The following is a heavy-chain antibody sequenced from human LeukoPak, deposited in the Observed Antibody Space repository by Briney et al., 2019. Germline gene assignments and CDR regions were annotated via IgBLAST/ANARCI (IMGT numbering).Heavy chain of an antibody. CDR3: ARASGYAFDS. CDR1: GGSISSYY. V-gene: IGHV4-4*07. CDR2: IHTRGSA. J-gene: IGHJ4*02. D-gene: IGHD3-22*01. Sequence: SETLSLTCTVSGGSISSYYWNWIRQPAGKGLEWIGRIHTRGSANRNPSLKSRVTMSVDTSKNQFSLKLTSVTAADTGMYYCARASGYAFDSWGQGTLVTVSS.